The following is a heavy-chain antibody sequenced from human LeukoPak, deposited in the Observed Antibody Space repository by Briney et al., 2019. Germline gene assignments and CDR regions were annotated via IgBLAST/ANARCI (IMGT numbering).Heavy chain of an antibody. V-gene: IGHV5-51*01. CDR1: GYSFTSYW. CDR2: IYPGDSDT. J-gene: IGHJ4*02. Sequence: GESLKISCKGSGYSFTSYWIGWVRQMPGKGLEWMGIIYPGDSDTRYSPSFQGQVTISADKSISTAYLQWSSLKASDTAMYYCARNNERWPQYAAFDYWGQGTLVTVSS. D-gene: IGHD5-24*01. CDR3: ARNNERWPQYAAFDY.